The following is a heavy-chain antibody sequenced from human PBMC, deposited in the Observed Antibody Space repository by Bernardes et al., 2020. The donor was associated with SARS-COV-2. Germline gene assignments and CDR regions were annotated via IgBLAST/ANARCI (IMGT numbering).Heavy chain of an antibody. D-gene: IGHD1-26*01. CDR2: IKQDGSEN. V-gene: IGHV3-7*03. Sequence: GSLRLSCAASGFTFSRYWMSWIRQAPGKGLEWVANIKQDGSENYYVDSVKGRFTISRDNAKNSLFLQMNSLRAEDTAVYYCARDSGSNFDYWGQGTLVTVSS. CDR3: ARDSGSNFDY. CDR1: GFTFSRYW. J-gene: IGHJ4*02.